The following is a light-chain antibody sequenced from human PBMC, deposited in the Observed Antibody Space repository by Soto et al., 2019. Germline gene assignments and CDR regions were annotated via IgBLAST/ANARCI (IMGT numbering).Light chain of an antibody. Sequence: TVFTKFSAKLSMPPGKGATLSCRASQNISSYLIWYQQKPGQAPRLLIYDVSNRATGIPARFSGSGSGTDFTLTISSLEPEDFALYYCQQRSNRPRRFGQGTKVDIK. CDR1: QNISSY. J-gene: IGKJ1*01. CDR2: DVS. CDR3: QQRSNRPRR. V-gene: IGKV3-11*01.